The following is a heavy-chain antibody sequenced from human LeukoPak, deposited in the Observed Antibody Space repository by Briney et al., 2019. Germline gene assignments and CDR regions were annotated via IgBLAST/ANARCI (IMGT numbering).Heavy chain of an antibody. Sequence: GGSLRLSCAASGFTFSSYAMSWVRQAPGKGLEWVSAISGSGGSTYYADSVKGRFTISRDNSKNTLYLQMNSLRAEDTAVYYYARDSVAGSPWYYGMDVWGKGTTVTVSS. V-gene: IGHV3-23*01. D-gene: IGHD6-19*01. CDR1: GFTFSSYA. CDR3: ARDSVAGSPWYYGMDV. J-gene: IGHJ6*04. CDR2: ISGSGGST.